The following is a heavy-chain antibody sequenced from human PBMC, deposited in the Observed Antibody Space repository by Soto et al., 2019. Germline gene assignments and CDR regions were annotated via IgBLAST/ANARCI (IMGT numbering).Heavy chain of an antibody. CDR1: GYTFTSYG. D-gene: IGHD2-21*02. CDR3: ASLCAPYCGGDPGGD. V-gene: IGHV1-18*04. J-gene: IGHJ4*02. Sequence: QVQLVQSGAEVKKPGASVKVSGKASGYTFTSYGISWVRQAPGQGLEWMGWISAYNGNTNYAQKLQGRVTMTTDTSTSTAYMELRSLRSDDTAVYYCASLCAPYCGGDPGGDWGQGTLVTVSS. CDR2: ISAYNGNT.